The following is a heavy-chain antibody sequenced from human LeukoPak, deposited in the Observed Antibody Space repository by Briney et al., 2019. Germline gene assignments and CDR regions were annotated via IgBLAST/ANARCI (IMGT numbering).Heavy chain of an antibody. D-gene: IGHD3-10*01. V-gene: IGHV4-59*01. CDR2: IYYSGST. CDR1: GGSISSYY. J-gene: IGHJ4*02. Sequence: SETLSLTCTVSGGSISSYYWSWIRQPPGKGLEWIGYIYYSGSTNYNPSLKSRVTISVDTSKNQFSLKLSSVTAADTAVYYCARGSYGSGSYYPFDYWGQGTLVTVSS. CDR3: ARGSYGSGSYYPFDY.